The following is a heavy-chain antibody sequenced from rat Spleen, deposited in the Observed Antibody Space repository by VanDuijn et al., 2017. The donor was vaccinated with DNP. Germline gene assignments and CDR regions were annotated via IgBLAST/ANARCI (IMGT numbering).Heavy chain of an antibody. CDR1: GFSLTTNG. D-gene: IGHD1-10*01. CDR3: TREREPNNNPYYFDC. CDR2: ISSGGNT. V-gene: IGHV2S12*01. J-gene: IGHJ2*01. Sequence: QTLSLTCTVSGFSLTTNGVSWVRQPPGKGLEWIAAISSGGNTYYNSALKSRLSISRDTSKSQVFLRMNSLQTEDTAIYFCTREREPNNNPYYFDCWGQGVMVTVSS.